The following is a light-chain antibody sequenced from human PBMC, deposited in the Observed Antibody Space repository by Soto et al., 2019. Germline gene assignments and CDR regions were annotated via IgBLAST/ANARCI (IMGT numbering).Light chain of an antibody. J-gene: IGKJ5*01. CDR3: QQRSNWLPIT. CDR1: QSVSSSY. CDR2: DAS. V-gene: IGKV3D-20*02. Sequence: EIVLTQSPGTLSFAPGERATVSCRASQSVSSSYLAWYQQKPGQAPRLLIYDASNRATGIPARFSGSGSGTDFTLTISSLEPEDFAVYYCQQRSNWLPITFGQGTRLEIK.